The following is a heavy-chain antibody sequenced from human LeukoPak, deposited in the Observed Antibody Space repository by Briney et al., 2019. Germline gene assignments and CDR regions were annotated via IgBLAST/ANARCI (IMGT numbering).Heavy chain of an antibody. CDR3: ATSLDAPGNY. Sequence: GGSPRLSCVVSGFTFSTSWMDWVRQAPGKGLEWLANINKDGRQTYYVDSVKGRFTISRDNAENSLHLQMNSLRAEDTAVYYCATSLDAPGNYWGQGSLVTVSS. D-gene: IGHD6-13*01. CDR1: GFTFSTSW. V-gene: IGHV3-7*01. CDR2: INKDGRQT. J-gene: IGHJ4*02.